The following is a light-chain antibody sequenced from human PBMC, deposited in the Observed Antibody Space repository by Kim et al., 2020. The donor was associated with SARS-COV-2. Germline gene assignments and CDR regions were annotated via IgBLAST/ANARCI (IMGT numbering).Light chain of an antibody. Sequence: SVSPGERATLARRASQSVRSNLAWYQQKPGQAPRLLIYGAFTRATDIPARFSGSGSGTEFSLTISSLQSEDFAVYYCQQYNSWPTFGQGTKVDIK. J-gene: IGKJ1*01. V-gene: IGKV3-15*01. CDR2: GAF. CDR3: QQYNSWPT. CDR1: QSVRSN.